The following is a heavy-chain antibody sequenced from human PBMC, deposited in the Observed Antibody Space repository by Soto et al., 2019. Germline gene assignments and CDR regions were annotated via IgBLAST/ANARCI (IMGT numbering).Heavy chain of an antibody. Sequence: QVQLVESGGGVVQPGRSLRLSCAASGFNFDVYAMHWVRQAPGKGLEWVAIISYDGGNEYYADSVKGRFTISRDNSRNTLSLQMNSLRAEDTAVYYCASDMGSHSQFIFEYWGQGALVTVSS. V-gene: IGHV3-30-3*01. J-gene: IGHJ4*02. CDR1: GFNFDVYA. D-gene: IGHD3-10*01. CDR3: ASDMGSHSQFIFEY. CDR2: ISYDGGNE.